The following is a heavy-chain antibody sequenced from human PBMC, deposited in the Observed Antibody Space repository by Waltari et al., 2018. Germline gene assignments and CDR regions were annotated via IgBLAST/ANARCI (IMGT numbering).Heavy chain of an antibody. Sequence: QLQLQESGPGLVKPSETLSLTCTVSGGSISSSSYYWGWIRQPPGKGLEWIGSIYYSGSTYYNPSLKSRVTISVDTSKNQFSLKLSSVTAADTAVYYCARLVTAAGRNHYYYGMDVWGQGTTVTVSS. CDR2: IYYSGST. CDR1: GGSISSSSYY. CDR3: ARLVTAAGRNHYYYGMDV. V-gene: IGHV4-39*01. J-gene: IGHJ6*02. D-gene: IGHD6-13*01.